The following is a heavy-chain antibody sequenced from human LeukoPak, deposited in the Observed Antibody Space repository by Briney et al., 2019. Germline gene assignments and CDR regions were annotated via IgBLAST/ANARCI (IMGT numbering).Heavy chain of an antibody. CDR3: ARVVRYYYVSSDGMDV. CDR1: GGSISSGGYY. D-gene: IGHD3-22*01. J-gene: IGHJ6*02. V-gene: IGHV4-31*03. CDR2: IYYSGST. Sequence: PSETLSLTCTVSGGSISSGGYYRSWIRQHPGKGLEWIGYIYYSGSTYYNPSLKSRVTISVDTSKNQFSLKLSSVTAADTAVYYCARVVRYYYVSSDGMDVWGQGTTVTVSS.